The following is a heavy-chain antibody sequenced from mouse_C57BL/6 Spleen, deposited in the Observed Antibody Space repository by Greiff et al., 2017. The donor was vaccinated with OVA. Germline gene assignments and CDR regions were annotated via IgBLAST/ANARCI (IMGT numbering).Heavy chain of an antibody. D-gene: IGHD1-1*01. Sequence: VQLQQSGPELVKPGASVKISCKASGYAFSSSWMNWVKQRPGKGLEWIGRIYPGDGDTNYNGKFKGKATLTADKSSSTAYMQLSSLTSEDSAVYFCARLLPIDYWGQGTSVTVSA. CDR3: ARLLPIDY. V-gene: IGHV1-82*01. CDR2: IYPGDGDT. CDR1: GYAFSSSW. J-gene: IGHJ4*01.